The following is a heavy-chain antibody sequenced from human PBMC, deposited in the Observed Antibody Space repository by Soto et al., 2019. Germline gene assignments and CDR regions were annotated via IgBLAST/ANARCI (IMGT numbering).Heavy chain of an antibody. CDR1: GGSISSGDYY. D-gene: IGHD3-16*02. CDR3: ASYRVGRAFDI. CDR2: IYDSGST. V-gene: IGHV4-30-4*01. J-gene: IGHJ3*02. Sequence: QLQLQESGPGLVKPSQTLSLTCTVSGGSISSGDYYWSWIRQPPGKGLEWIGYIYDSGSTYYNPSLKSPVTISVDTSTNHCSLKLSSVTAGDTAVDYCASYRVGRAFDIWGQGTMVTVSS.